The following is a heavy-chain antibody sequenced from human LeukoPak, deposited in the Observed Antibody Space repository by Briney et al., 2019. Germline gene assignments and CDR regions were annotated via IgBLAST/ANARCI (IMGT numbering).Heavy chain of an antibody. CDR2: ISSSSSYI. D-gene: IGHD3-9*01. CDR3: ARVLTGSNRQLDY. J-gene: IGHJ4*02. Sequence: PGGSLRLSCAASGFTFSSYSMNWVRQAPGKGLEWVSSISSSSSYIYYADSVKGRFTISRDNAKNTLHLQMNSLRDEDTAVYYCARVLTGSNRQLDYWGQGTLVTVSS. V-gene: IGHV3-21*01. CDR1: GFTFSSYS.